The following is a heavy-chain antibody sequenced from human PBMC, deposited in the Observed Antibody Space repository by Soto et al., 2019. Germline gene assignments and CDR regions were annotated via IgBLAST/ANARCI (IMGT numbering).Heavy chain of an antibody. V-gene: IGHV1-3*01. J-gene: IGHJ4*02. CDR3: AKGSRMWTPDY. CDR1: GYTFTDYA. D-gene: IGHD2-21*01. Sequence: ASVKVSCKTSGYTFTDYAILWVRQAPGQTLEWLGWIAAGNGNTGFSQKFQGRVTITRDTSATTAYMELTSLTSEDTAVYYCAKGSRMWTPDYWGQGTLVTAPQ. CDR2: IAAGNGNT.